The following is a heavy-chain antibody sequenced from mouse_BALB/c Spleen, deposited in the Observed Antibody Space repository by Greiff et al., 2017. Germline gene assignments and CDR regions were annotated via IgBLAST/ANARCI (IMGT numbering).Heavy chain of an antibody. CDR2: ISSGGSYT. CDR3: ARHDGDYDYDGFAY. D-gene: IGHD2-4*01. Sequence: EVKLVESGGDLVKPGGSLKLSCAASGFTFSSYGMSWVRQTPDKRLEWVATISSGGSYTYYPDSVKGRFTISRDNAKNTLYLQMSSLKSEDTAMYYCARHDGDYDYDGFAYWGQGTLVTVSA. J-gene: IGHJ3*01. CDR1: GFTFSSYG. V-gene: IGHV5-6*01.